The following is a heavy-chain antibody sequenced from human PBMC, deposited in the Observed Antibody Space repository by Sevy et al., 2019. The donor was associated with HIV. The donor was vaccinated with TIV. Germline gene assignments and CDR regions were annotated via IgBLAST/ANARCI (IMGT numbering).Heavy chain of an antibody. J-gene: IGHJ3*01. D-gene: IGHD1-1*01. V-gene: IGHV3-21*01. Sequence: GGSRRLSCAASGFIFSSYSMNWVRQAPGKGLEWVSFSSSATHYTYYADSVKGRFTVSRDYAKNSLFLQMNSLRAEDTAVYYCARTTGGSEAAFDFWGQGTMVTVSS. CDR2: SSSATHYT. CDR3: ARTTGGSEAAFDF. CDR1: GFIFSSYS.